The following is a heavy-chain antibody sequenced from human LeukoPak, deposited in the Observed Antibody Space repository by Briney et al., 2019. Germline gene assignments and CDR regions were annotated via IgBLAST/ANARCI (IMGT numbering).Heavy chain of an antibody. D-gene: IGHD3-22*01. CDR3: ARMVSGYYELDC. J-gene: IGHJ4*02. CDR1: GGSVSSGSHY. CDR2: IYYSGST. Sequence: SETLSLTCTVSGGSVSSGSHYWSWIRQPPGKGLEWLGYIYYSGSTNYNPSLESRVAISVDTPKNQFSLNLSSVTAADTAVYYCARMVSGYYELDCWGQGTLVTVSS. V-gene: IGHV4-61*01.